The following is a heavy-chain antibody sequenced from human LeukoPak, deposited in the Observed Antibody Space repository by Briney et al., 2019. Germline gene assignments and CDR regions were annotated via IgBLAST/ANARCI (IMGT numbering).Heavy chain of an antibody. CDR2: INTGNGNT. CDR1: GYTFTSYV. CDR3: ARTLIEYSVSSCYFDY. J-gene: IGHJ4*02. D-gene: IGHD6-6*01. V-gene: IGHV1-3*03. Sequence: ASVKVSCKASGYTFTSYVMHWVRQAPGQRLEWMGWINTGNGNTKYSQEFQGRVTITRDTSASTAYMELSSLTSEDTAVYYCARTLIEYSVSSCYFDYWGQGTLVTVSS.